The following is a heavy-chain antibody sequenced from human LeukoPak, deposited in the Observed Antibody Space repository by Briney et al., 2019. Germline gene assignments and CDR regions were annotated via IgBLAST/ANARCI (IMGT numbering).Heavy chain of an antibody. Sequence: PSETLSLTCAVYGGSFSGYYWSWIRQPPGKGLEWIGEINHSGSTNYNPSLKSRVTISVDTSKNQFSLKLSSVPAADTAVYYCARGAAAASPGANWFDPWGQGTLVTVSS. CDR2: INHSGST. CDR1: GGSFSGYY. D-gene: IGHD6-13*01. V-gene: IGHV4-34*01. J-gene: IGHJ5*02. CDR3: ARGAAAASPGANWFDP.